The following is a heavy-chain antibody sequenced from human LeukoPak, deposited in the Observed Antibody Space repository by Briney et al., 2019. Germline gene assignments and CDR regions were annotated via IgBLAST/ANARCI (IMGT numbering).Heavy chain of an antibody. V-gene: IGHV3-74*01. CDR2: INNDGGGI. CDR3: ARGPHSDNHYAGDF. D-gene: IGHD2-2*01. J-gene: IGHJ4*02. Sequence: PGGSLRLSCAASGFTFRSYWMHGVRQVPGKGLVWVSRINNDGGGITYADSVKGRFTISRDNARNTLYLQMNSLRADDTAVYYCARGPHSDNHYAGDFWGQGTLVTVSS. CDR1: GFTFRSYW.